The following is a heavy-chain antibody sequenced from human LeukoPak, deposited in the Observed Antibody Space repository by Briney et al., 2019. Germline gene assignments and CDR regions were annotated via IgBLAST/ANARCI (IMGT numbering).Heavy chain of an antibody. V-gene: IGHV4-30-4*08. J-gene: IGHJ4*02. CDR2: IYYSGST. Sequence: SETLSLTCTVSGGSISSSSYYWGWIRQPPGKGLEWIGYIYYSGSTYYNPSLKSRVTISVDTSKNQFSLKLSSVTAADTAVYYCARGTDPPTYYFDYWGQGTLVTVSS. CDR3: ARGTDPPTYYFDY. CDR1: GGSISSSSYY.